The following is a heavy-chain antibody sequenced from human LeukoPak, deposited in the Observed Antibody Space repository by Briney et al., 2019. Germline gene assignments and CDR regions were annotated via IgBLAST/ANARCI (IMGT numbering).Heavy chain of an antibody. CDR2: ISGSGGST. CDR1: GFTFSSYA. J-gene: IGHJ4*02. V-gene: IGHV3-23*01. CDR3: ATAREWELLPDY. Sequence: PGGSLRLSCAASGFTFSSYAMSWVRQAPGKGLEWVSAISGSGGSTYYADSVKGRFTISRDNSKNTLYLQMNSLGAEDTAVYYCATAREWELLPDYWGQGTLVTVSS. D-gene: IGHD1-26*01.